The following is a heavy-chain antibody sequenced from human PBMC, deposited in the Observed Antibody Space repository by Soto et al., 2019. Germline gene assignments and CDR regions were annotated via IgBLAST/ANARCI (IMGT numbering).Heavy chain of an antibody. CDR2: INHSGST. J-gene: IGHJ6*02. CDR3: AKARGYTHDGVDA. D-gene: IGHD5-18*01. V-gene: IGHV4-34*01. Sequence: SETLSLTCAVYGGSFSGYYWSWIRQPPGKGLEWIGEINHSGSTNYNPSLKSRVTISVDTSKNQFSLKLSSVTAADTAVYYCAKARGYTHDGVDAWGQGTTVTVSS. CDR1: GGSFSGYY.